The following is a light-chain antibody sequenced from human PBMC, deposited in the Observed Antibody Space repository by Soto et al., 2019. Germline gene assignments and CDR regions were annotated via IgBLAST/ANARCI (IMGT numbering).Light chain of an antibody. Sequence: DIQMTQSPSSLSASVGDRVTITCRASQGISSHLNWYQQKPGKAPRLLIYAASSLQSGVPSRFSGSGSGTDFTLTISSLQPDDFATYYCQQTYTTPYTFGQGTKLEIK. V-gene: IGKV1-39*01. CDR1: QGISSH. J-gene: IGKJ2*01. CDR3: QQTYTTPYT. CDR2: AAS.